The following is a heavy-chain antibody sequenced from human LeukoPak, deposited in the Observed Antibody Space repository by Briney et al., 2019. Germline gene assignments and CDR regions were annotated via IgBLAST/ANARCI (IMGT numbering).Heavy chain of an antibody. CDR1: GGSFSGYY. V-gene: IGHV4-34*01. CDR3: ARALTLPYYYGSGSYSGYMDV. D-gene: IGHD3-10*01. Sequence: SETLSLTCAVYGGSFSGYYWSWIRQPPGKGLEWIGEINHSGSTNYNPSLQRRVTISVDTSKHHFSLKLSSVTPADTAVYYCARALTLPYYYGSGSYSGYMDVWGKGTTVTVSS. CDR2: INHSGST. J-gene: IGHJ6*03.